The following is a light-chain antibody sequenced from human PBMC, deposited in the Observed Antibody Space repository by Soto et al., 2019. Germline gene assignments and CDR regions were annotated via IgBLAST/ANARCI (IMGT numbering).Light chain of an antibody. Sequence: QSVLTQPSSVSGTPGQGVTISCSGSISNIGNNYVYWFQQLPGTAPKVLSNRNDQRPSGVPDRFSGSKSGTSASLAISGLRSEDEADYYCAAWDDTVRSYGFGTGTKVTVL. CDR1: ISNIGNNY. V-gene: IGLV1-47*01. CDR2: RND. J-gene: IGLJ1*01. CDR3: AAWDDTVRSYG.